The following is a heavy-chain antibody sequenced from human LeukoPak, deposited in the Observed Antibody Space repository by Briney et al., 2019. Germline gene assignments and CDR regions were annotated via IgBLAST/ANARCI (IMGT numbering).Heavy chain of an antibody. D-gene: IGHD3-10*01. J-gene: IGHJ4*02. CDR3: AKSVWFGELVG. V-gene: IGHV3-23*01. CDR1: GFTFSSYA. Sequence: TGGSLRLSCAASGFTFSSYAMSWVRQAPGKGLEWVSGISGSGSSTYYADSVKGRFTISRDNSKNTLYLQMNSLRGEDTPVYNCAKSVWFGELVGWGQGTLVTVSS. CDR2: ISGSGSST.